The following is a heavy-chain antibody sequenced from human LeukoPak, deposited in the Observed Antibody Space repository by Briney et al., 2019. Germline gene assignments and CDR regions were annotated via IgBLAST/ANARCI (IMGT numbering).Heavy chain of an antibody. CDR2: IYSGGST. V-gene: IGHV3-53*01. D-gene: IGHD3-10*01. CDR3: ASGSGSYRTPYYYMDV. J-gene: IGHJ6*03. Sequence: QPGGSLRLSCAASGFTVSSNYMSWVRQAPGKGLEWVSVIYSGGSTYYADTVKGRFTISRDNSKNTLYLQMNSLRAEDTAVYYCASGSGSYRTPYYYMDVWGTGTTVTASS. CDR1: GFTVSSNY.